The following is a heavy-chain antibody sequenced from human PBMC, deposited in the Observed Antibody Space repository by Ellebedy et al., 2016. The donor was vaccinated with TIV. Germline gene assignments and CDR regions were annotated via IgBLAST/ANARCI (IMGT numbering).Heavy chain of an antibody. V-gene: IGHV1-18*01. D-gene: IGHD3-10*01. CDR3: AKATGSGSYIIEN. Sequence: ASVKVSCKTSGYTFTSYGISWVRQAPGQGLEWMGWISAYNGNTNYAQKLQGRVTMTTDTSTSTAYMELRSLRAEDTALYYCAKATGSGSYIIENWGQGTLVTVSS. CDR1: GYTFTSYG. CDR2: ISAYNGNT. J-gene: IGHJ4*02.